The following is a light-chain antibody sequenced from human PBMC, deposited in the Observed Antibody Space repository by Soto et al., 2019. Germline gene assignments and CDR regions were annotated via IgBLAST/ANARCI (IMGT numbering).Light chain of an antibody. V-gene: IGKV1-9*01. Sequence: DIQLTQSPSFLSASVGDRVTITCRASQGISSSLAWYQQKPGKAPNLLIYAASTLQTGVPTRFSGSGSGTEFTLPISSLQPEDFASYYCDKVNSYPLTFGGGTKVEIK. CDR3: DKVNSYPLT. J-gene: IGKJ4*01. CDR1: QGISSS. CDR2: AAS.